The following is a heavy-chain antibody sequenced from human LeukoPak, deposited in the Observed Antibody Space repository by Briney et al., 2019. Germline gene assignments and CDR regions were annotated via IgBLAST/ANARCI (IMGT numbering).Heavy chain of an antibody. CDR3: TKVRLSNLYYYYGMDV. Sequence: GGSLRLSCAASGYTFTNYAMNWVRQAPGKGLEWLSAISSSGGTTCYADSVKGRFTISRDNSRNTLYLQMNSLRVADTAVYFCTKVRLSNLYYYYGMDVWGQGTTVTVSS. J-gene: IGHJ6*02. D-gene: IGHD2-21*02. V-gene: IGHV3-23*01. CDR1: GYTFTNYA. CDR2: ISSSGGTT.